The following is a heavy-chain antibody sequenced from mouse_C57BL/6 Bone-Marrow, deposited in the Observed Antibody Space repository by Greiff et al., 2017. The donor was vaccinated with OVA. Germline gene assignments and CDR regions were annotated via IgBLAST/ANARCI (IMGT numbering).Heavy chain of an antibody. J-gene: IGHJ2*01. V-gene: IGHV1-64*01. Sequence: VQLQQPGAELVKPGASVKLSCKASGYTFTSYWMHWVKQRTGQGLEWIGMIHPNSGSTNYNEKFKRKATLTVDKSSSTAYMQLSSLTSENSAVYYCARSLVYFDYWGQGTTLTVSS. CDR1: GYTFTSYW. D-gene: IGHD6-2*01. CDR2: IHPNSGST. CDR3: ARSLVYFDY.